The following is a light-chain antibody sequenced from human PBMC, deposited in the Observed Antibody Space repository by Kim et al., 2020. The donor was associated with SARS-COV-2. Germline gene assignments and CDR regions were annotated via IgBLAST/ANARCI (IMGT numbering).Light chain of an antibody. CDR2: YDS. J-gene: IGLJ2*01. CDR3: QVWDRSSDHWV. V-gene: IGLV3-21*04. CDR1: IIGIKS. Sequence: PGETATVIGRGAIIGIKSVHCNQQRPGQAPLLVIYYDSDRPSGIPEPFSGSNSGNAATLTISRVAAGDEADYYCQVWDRSSDHWVFGGGTQLTVL.